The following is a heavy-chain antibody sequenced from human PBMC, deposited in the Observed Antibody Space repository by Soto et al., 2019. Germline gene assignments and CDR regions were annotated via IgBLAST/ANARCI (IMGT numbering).Heavy chain of an antibody. V-gene: IGHV3-74*01. J-gene: IGHJ4*02. Sequence: EVQLVESGGDLVQRGGSLRLSCAASGFPFSSYWMHWVRHTPRKGLDWVARISGDGVTTYYADSVTGRFTVSRDNAKNTLSLQISGLRAEDTAVYYCAREYYGLLTGYYTDYWGQGTLVSVSS. CDR3: AREYYGLLTGYYTDY. CDR2: ISGDGVTT. CDR1: GFPFSSYW. D-gene: IGHD3-9*01.